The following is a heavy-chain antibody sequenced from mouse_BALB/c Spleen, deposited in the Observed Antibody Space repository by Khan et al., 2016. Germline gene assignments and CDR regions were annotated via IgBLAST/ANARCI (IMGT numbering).Heavy chain of an antibody. CDR1: GYSITSDYA. CDR3: ASLYFYGSSWYFDV. D-gene: IGHD1-1*01. Sequence: EVQLQESGPGLVKPSQSLSLTCTVTGYSITSDYAWNWIRQFPGNKLEWMGYISYSGNTSYNPSLKSRISITRDTSKNQFFLQLNSVTTEDTATYYCASLYFYGSSWYFDVWGAGTTVTVSS. V-gene: IGHV3-2*02. CDR2: ISYSGNT. J-gene: IGHJ1*01.